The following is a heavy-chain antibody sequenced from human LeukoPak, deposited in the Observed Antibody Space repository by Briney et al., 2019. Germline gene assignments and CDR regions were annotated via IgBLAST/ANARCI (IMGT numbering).Heavy chain of an antibody. CDR2: VSGSGDST. CDR1: GFTFSNYA. Sequence: GGSLRLSCAASGFTFSNYAMSWVRQAPGKGLEWVSSVSGSGDSTYYADSVKGRFTISRDNSKNTLYLQMNSLRAEDTAVYCCARDLGDGDYRFDYWGQGTLVTVSS. CDR3: ARDLGDGDYRFDY. J-gene: IGHJ4*02. D-gene: IGHD4-17*01. V-gene: IGHV3-23*01.